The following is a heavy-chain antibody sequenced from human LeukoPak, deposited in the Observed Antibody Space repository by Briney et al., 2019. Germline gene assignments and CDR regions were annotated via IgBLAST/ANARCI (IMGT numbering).Heavy chain of an antibody. CDR1: GFTFSNYW. J-gene: IGHJ5*02. CDR2: INQDRGEI. CDR3: VRADHPGGWFDP. V-gene: IGHV3-7*04. D-gene: IGHD3-10*01. Sequence: GGSLRLSCAVSGFTFSNYWMTWVRHAPGKGLEWVASINQDRGEIHYVDSVRGRFTNSRDNAKNSLSLQMSSLTAEYTAVYYCVRADHPGGWFDPWGQGTLVTVSS.